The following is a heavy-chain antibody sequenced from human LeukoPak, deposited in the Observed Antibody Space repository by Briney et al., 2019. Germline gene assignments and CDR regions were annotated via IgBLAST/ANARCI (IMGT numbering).Heavy chain of an antibody. Sequence: GGSLRLSCAASGFNFSSYSMTWVRQAPGKGLEWVSAISSSSSYIYYADSVKGRFTISRDNAKNSLYLQMNSLRAEDTAVYYCARSRTGSLLEWLLLFDYWGQGTLVTVSS. D-gene: IGHD3-3*01. CDR1: GFNFSSYS. CDR3: ARSRTGSLLEWLLLFDY. V-gene: IGHV3-21*01. CDR2: ISSSSSYI. J-gene: IGHJ4*02.